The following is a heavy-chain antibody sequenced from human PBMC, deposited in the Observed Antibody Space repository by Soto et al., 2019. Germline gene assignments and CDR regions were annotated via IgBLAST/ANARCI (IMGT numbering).Heavy chain of an antibody. CDR1: GFTFTCYY. Sequence: ASVKHSSKASGFTFTCYYRHWLRQAPGQGLEWMGIINTSGGSTGYAQKFQGRVTMTRDTSTSTVYMELSSLRSEDTAVYYCAREDIVVVVAARLNAFDIWGQGTMVTVSS. CDR2: INTSGGST. V-gene: IGHV1-46*03. D-gene: IGHD2-15*01. CDR3: AREDIVVVVAARLNAFDI. J-gene: IGHJ3*02.